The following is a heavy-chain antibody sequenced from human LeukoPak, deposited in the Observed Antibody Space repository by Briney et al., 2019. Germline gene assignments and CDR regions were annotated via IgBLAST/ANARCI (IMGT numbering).Heavy chain of an antibody. CDR2: IDPGDSET. D-gene: IGHD2-21*02. CDR1: GYSFTSHW. J-gene: IGHJ4*02. CDR3: ARRAYCGGDCYPDY. Sequence: GESLKISCKGSGYSFTSHWIGWVRQMPGKGLEWMGIIDPGDSETTYSPSFQGQVTVSADKSFSTAYLQWSSLKASDTAMYYCARRAYCGGDCYPDYWGQGTLVTVSS. V-gene: IGHV5-51*01.